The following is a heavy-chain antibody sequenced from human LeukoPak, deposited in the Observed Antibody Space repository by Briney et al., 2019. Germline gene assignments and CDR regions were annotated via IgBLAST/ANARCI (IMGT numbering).Heavy chain of an antibody. CDR1: VGSISSYY. Sequence: SETLSLTCTVSVGSISSYYWSWIRHPPGKGLEWIGYIYYSGSTNYNPSLRSRVTISVDTSKNQFSLKLSSVTAADTAVYYCARGGYSGYDYWGQGTLVTVSS. V-gene: IGHV4-59*01. CDR2: IYYSGST. D-gene: IGHD5-12*01. J-gene: IGHJ4*02. CDR3: ARGGYSGYDY.